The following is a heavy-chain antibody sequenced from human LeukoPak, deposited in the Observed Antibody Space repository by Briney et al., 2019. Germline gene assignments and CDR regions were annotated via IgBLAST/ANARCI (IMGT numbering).Heavy chain of an antibody. CDR1: GGSISSSSYY. J-gene: IGHJ6*02. CDR2: IYYSGST. D-gene: IGHD3-9*01. Sequence: SETLSLTCTVSGGSISSSSYYWGWIRQPPGKGLEWIGSIYYSGSTYYNPSLKSRVTISVDTSKNQFSLKLSSVTAADTAVYYSARPVLRYFDWLPNGMDVWGQGTTVTVSS. V-gene: IGHV4-39*01. CDR3: ARPVLRYFDWLPNGMDV.